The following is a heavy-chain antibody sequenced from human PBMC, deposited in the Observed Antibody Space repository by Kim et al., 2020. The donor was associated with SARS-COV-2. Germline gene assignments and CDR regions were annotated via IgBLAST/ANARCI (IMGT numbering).Heavy chain of an antibody. D-gene: IGHD1-26*01. Sequence: YSPSFQGQVAISADKSISTAYLQWSSLKASDTAMYYCARHQNTGSSSFDYWGQGTLVTVSS. CDR3: ARHQNTGSSSFDY. V-gene: IGHV5-51*01. J-gene: IGHJ4*02.